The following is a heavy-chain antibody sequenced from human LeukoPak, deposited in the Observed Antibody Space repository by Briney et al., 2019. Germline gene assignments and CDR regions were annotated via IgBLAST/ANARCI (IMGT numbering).Heavy chain of an antibody. CDR1: GYTFSSYS. Sequence: GASVNVSCKASGYTFSSYSMHWVRQAPGQGLEWMGIINPSGGSTRYAQKFQGRVTMTRDTSTSTVYMELSSLRSEDTAVYYCSRGVVVTAIDAFDIWGQGTMVTVSS. CDR3: SRGVVVTAIDAFDI. J-gene: IGHJ3*02. V-gene: IGHV1-46*01. D-gene: IGHD2-21*02. CDR2: INPSGGST.